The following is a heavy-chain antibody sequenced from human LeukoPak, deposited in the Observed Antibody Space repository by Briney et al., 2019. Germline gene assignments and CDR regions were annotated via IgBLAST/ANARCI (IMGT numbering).Heavy chain of an antibody. CDR2: ISGSGGST. J-gene: IGHJ4*02. Sequence: PGGSLRLSCAASGFTFSSYAMSWVRQAPGKGLEWVSAISGSGGSTYYADSVKGRFTISRDNSKNTLYLQMNSLRAEDTAVYYCAKAEESGSYVDWGKYYFDYWGQGTLVTVSS. CDR3: AKAEESGSYVDWGKYYFDY. CDR1: GFTFSSYA. V-gene: IGHV3-23*01. D-gene: IGHD1-26*01.